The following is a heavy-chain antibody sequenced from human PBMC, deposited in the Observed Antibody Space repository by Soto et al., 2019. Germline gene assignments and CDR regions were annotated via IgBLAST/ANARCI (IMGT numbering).Heavy chain of an antibody. V-gene: IGHV4-4*08. J-gene: IGHJ6*02. CDR1: GSSITSYY. CDR2: IYYSGST. CDR3: ARELLWFGETPRYYGMDV. D-gene: IGHD3-10*01. Sequence: SETLSLTCTVSGSSITSYYWSWIRQPPGKGLEWIGYIYYSGSTNYNPSLKSRVTISVDTSKNQFSLKLSSVTAADTAVYYCARELLWFGETPRYYGMDVWGQGTTVTVSS.